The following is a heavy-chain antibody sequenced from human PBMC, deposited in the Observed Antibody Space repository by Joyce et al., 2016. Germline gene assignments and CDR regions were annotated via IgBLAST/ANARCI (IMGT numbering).Heavy chain of an antibody. CDR2: IIPIVGVA. CDR1: GGNFYDYT. Sequence: VQLVQSGAEVKKPGSSVKVSCKVSGGNFYDYTITWVRQAPGQGLEWMGRIIPIVGVANYARKFRGRVALTADKSTATAYLELNSLRLDDTAMFFCTRGRIEYSKTFNAYDIWGQGKMVTVSS. V-gene: IGHV1-69*04. D-gene: IGHD2/OR15-2a*01. J-gene: IGHJ3*02. CDR3: TRGRIEYSKTFNAYDI.